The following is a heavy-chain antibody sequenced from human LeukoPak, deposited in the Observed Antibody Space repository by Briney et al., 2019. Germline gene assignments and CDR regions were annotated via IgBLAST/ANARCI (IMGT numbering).Heavy chain of an antibody. CDR3: ASYIAAGTVFFDN. D-gene: IGHD6-6*01. Sequence: SETLSLTCTVSGGSVSSGYYYWSWIRQPPGKGLEWIVYIHYSGSTNYNPSLKSRITLSVDTSKNQFSLRLSSVTAADTAVYYCASYIAAGTVFFDNWGQGTLVTVSS. CDR2: IHYSGST. CDR1: GGSVSSGYYY. V-gene: IGHV4-61*01. J-gene: IGHJ4*02.